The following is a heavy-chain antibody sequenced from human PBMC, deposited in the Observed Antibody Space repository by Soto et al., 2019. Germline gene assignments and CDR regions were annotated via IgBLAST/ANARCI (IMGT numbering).Heavy chain of an antibody. V-gene: IGHV3-48*02. D-gene: IGHD2-15*01. Sequence: EEQLVESAGGLLQPGGSLRLCCAASGFTFSSYSMNWVRQAPGKGLEWVSYISSSSSTIYYADSVKGRFTISRDNAKNSLYLQMNSLRDEDTAVYYCARDRVVVVAAGTWFDPWGQGTLVTVSS. CDR1: GFTFSSYS. CDR2: ISSSSSTI. CDR3: ARDRVVVVAAGTWFDP. J-gene: IGHJ5*02.